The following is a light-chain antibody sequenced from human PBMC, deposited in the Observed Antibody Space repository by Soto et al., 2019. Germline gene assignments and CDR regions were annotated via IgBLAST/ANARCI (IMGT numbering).Light chain of an antibody. CDR3: SSYTTSSTLV. Sequence: QSVLTQPASVSGSPGQSISISCTGTSSDVGAYNFVSWYQQHPGKAPKLMINDVSNRPSGVSNRFSGSKSGNTASLTISGLQAEDEADYYCSSYTTSSTLVFGGGTQLTVL. V-gene: IGLV2-14*01. CDR2: DVS. CDR1: SSDVGAYNF. J-gene: IGLJ2*01.